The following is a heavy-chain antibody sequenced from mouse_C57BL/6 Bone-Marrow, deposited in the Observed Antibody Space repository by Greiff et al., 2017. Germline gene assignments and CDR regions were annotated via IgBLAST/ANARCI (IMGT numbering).Heavy chain of an antibody. J-gene: IGHJ3*01. Sequence: VQRVESDAELVKPGASVKISCKVSGYTFTDHTIHWMKQRPEQGLEWIGYIYPRDGSTKYNEKFKGKATLTADKSSSTAYMQLNSLTSEDSAVXFCASWLRRPSFAYWGQGTLVTVSA. CDR2: IYPRDGST. D-gene: IGHD2-2*01. V-gene: IGHV1-78*01. CDR1: GYTFTDHT. CDR3: ASWLRRPSFAY.